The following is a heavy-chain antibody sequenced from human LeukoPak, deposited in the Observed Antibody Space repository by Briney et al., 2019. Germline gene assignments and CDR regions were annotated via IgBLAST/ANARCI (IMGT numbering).Heavy chain of an antibody. Sequence: ASVKVSCKASGYTFTSYGISWVRQAPGQGLEWMGWINAGNGNTKYSQKFQGRVTITRDTSASTAYMELSSLRSEDTAVYYCASLIGGYLKYWGQGTLVTVSS. CDR1: GYTFTSYG. D-gene: IGHD3-22*01. J-gene: IGHJ4*02. CDR3: ASLIGGYLKY. CDR2: INAGNGNT. V-gene: IGHV1-3*01.